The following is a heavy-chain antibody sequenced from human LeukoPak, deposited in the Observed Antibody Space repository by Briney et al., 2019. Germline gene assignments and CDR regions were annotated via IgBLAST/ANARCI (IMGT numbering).Heavy chain of an antibody. J-gene: IGHJ4*02. V-gene: IGHV3-23*01. D-gene: IGHD6-13*01. Sequence: PGGSLRLSCAASGFTFSSYAMSWVRQAPGKGLEWVSAISGSGDSTYYADSVKGRFTISRDNSKNTLYLQMNSLRAEDTAVYYCARHRIAAALVALYYFDYWGQGTLVTVSS. CDR3: ARHRIAAALVALYYFDY. CDR2: ISGSGDST. CDR1: GFTFSSYA.